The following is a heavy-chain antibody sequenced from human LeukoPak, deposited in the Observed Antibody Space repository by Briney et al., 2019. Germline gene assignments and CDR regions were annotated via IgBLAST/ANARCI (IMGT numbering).Heavy chain of an antibody. Sequence: GGSLRLSCAASGFTFSNSGMHWVRQAPGKGLEWVAFIRFDGSSKFYTDSVKGRFTISRDDAKKSLYLQLNSLRAEDTAVYYCAREPPEGAGAFDIWGQGTIVIVSS. V-gene: IGHV3-30*02. J-gene: IGHJ3*02. CDR3: AREPPEGAGAFDI. CDR1: GFTFSNSG. D-gene: IGHD3-16*01. CDR2: IRFDGSSK.